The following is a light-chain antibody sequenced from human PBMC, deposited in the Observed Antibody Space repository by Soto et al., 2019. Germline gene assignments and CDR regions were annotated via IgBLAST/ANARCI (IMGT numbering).Light chain of an antibody. CDR1: QSVSSY. CDR3: QQRSNWPPWT. Sequence: EIVLTQSPATLSLSPGERATLSCRASQSVSSYLAWYQQKPGQAPRLLIYDASNRATGIPARFCGRGSGTDFTLTISSREPEDFAVYYCQQRSNWPPWTFGQGTKVEIK. CDR2: DAS. V-gene: IGKV3-11*01. J-gene: IGKJ1*01.